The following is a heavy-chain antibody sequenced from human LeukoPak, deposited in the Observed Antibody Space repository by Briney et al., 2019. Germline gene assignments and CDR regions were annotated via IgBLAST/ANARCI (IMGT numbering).Heavy chain of an antibody. CDR3: ARDSGSASFDY. D-gene: IGHD1-26*01. CDR1: GFTLSSYA. Sequence: GGSLRLSCAASGFTLSSYAMSWVRQAPGKGLEWVSSISSSSSYIYYADSVKGRFTISRDNAKNSLYLQMSSLRAEDTAVYYCARDSGSASFDYWGQGTLVTVSS. J-gene: IGHJ4*02. V-gene: IGHV3-21*01. CDR2: ISSSSSYI.